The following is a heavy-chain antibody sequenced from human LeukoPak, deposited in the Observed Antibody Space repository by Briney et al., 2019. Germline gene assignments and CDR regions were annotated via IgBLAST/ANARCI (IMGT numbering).Heavy chain of an antibody. CDR3: ARAMVRGCSFDY. CDR2: IYYSGST. V-gene: IGHV4-59*08. D-gene: IGHD3-10*01. CDR1: GGSISSYF. J-gene: IGHJ4*02. Sequence: SSETLSLTCTVSGGSISSYFWSWIRQPPGKGLEWIGYIYYSGSTKYNPSLKSRVTISVDTSKNQFSLKLSSVTAADTAVYYCARAMVRGCSFDYWGQGTLVTVSS.